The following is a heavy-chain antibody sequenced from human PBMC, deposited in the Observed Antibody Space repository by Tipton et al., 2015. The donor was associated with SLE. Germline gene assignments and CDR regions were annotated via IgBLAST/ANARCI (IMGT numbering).Heavy chain of an antibody. CDR3: AKAHSSGIDAFDI. Sequence: SLRLSCAASGFTFSSYGMHWVRQAPGKGLEWVSAISGSGGSTYYADSVKGRFTISRDNSKNTLYLQMNSLRAEDTAVYYCAKAHSSGIDAFDIWGQGTMVTVSS. D-gene: IGHD6-19*01. CDR1: GFTFSSYG. CDR2: ISGSGGST. J-gene: IGHJ3*02. V-gene: IGHV3-23*01.